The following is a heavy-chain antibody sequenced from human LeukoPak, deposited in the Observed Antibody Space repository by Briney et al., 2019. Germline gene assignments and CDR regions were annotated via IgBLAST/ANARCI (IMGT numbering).Heavy chain of an antibody. CDR2: IYYSGST. V-gene: IGHV4-59*01. CDR3: ARDAFGKRTTGDY. D-gene: IGHD1-1*01. CDR1: GGSISSYY. Sequence: SETLSLTCTVSGGSISSYYWSWIRQPPGKGLEWIGYIYYSGSTNYNPSLKSRVTISVDTSRNQFSLKLSSLTAADTAVYYCARDAFGKRTTGDYWGQGTLVTVSS. J-gene: IGHJ4*02.